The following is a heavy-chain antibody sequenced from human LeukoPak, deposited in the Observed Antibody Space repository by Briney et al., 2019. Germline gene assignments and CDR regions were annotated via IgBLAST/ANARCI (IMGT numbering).Heavy chain of an antibody. D-gene: IGHD6-19*01. J-gene: IGHJ4*02. Sequence: ASVKVSCKASGYTFTSYGISWVRQAPGQGLEWMGWISAYNGNTKYAQKLQGRVTMTTDTSTSTAYMELRSLRSDDTAVYYCARDRRIAVAGIYYFDYWGQGTLVTVSS. CDR1: GYTFTSYG. V-gene: IGHV1-18*01. CDR2: ISAYNGNT. CDR3: ARDRRIAVAGIYYFDY.